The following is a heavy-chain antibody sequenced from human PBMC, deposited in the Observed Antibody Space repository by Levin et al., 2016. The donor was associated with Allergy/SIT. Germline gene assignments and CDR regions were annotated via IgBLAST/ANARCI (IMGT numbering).Heavy chain of an antibody. D-gene: IGHD2-2*01. V-gene: IGHV4-39*01. CDR3: ARQVLPGDCGTTSCFPYYFDS. J-gene: IGHJ4*02. CDR2: VFYSGST. Sequence: SETLSLTCTVSGGSIASSTYYWGWIRQTPGKGLEWIGNVFYSGSTYYNPSLESRVTISIDTATNQFSLRLSSVTAADTAVYSCARQVLPGDCGTTSCFPYYFDSWGQGNLVTVSS. CDR1: GGSIASSTYY.